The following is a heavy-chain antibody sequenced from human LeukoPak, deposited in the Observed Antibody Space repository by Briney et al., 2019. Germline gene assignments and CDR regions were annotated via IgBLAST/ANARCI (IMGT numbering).Heavy chain of an antibody. CDR2: IKGDGSEK. V-gene: IGHV3-7*01. Sequence: GGSLRLSCAASGFTFSSSWMSWVRQAPGRGLGWVANIKGDGSEKYYVGSVKGRFTISRDNAKHSLDLQLNSPRAEDTAVYYCARTPADWYFDLWGRGTLVTVSS. CDR3: ARTPADWYFDL. CDR1: GFTFSSSW. J-gene: IGHJ2*01.